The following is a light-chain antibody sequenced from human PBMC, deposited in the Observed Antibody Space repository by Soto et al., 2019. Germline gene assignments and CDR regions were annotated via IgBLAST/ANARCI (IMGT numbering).Light chain of an antibody. V-gene: IGKV3D-15*01. CDR1: QSVSSN. Sequence: EIVMTQSPATLSVSPGERATLSCRASQSVSSNLAWYQQKPGQAPRLLIYDASNRATGIPARFSGSGSGTDFTLTISSLQSEDFAVYYCQQYNNWPRTFGQGTRLEIK. CDR2: DAS. CDR3: QQYNNWPRT. J-gene: IGKJ5*01.